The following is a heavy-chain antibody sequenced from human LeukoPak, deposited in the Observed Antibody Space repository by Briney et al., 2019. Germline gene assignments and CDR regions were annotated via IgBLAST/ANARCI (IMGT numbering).Heavy chain of an antibody. CDR3: ARDVVSWYTSGPFDY. D-gene: IGHD6-13*01. CDR1: GFTFSSYS. CDR2: ISSSSSYI. V-gene: IGHV3-21*01. Sequence: GGSLRLSCAASGFTFSSYSMNWVRQAPGKGLEWVSSISSSSSYIYYADSVKGRFTISRDNAKNSLYLQMHSLRAEDTAVYSCARDVVSWYTSGPFDYWGQGTLVTVSS. J-gene: IGHJ4*02.